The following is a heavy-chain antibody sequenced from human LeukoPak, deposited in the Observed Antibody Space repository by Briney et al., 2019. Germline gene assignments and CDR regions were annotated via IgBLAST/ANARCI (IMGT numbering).Heavy chain of an antibody. CDR1: GFTFSNYA. V-gene: IGHV3-23*01. D-gene: IGHD3-9*01. Sequence: GGSLRLSCVASGFTFSNYAMSWVRQAPGQGLEWVSAITVSGTNRYYADSLKGRFTTSRDNSKNTVFLQMNSLGHEDTAIYYCVIWGDYDVLTGYYVPDYWGQGTLVTVAS. CDR3: VIWGDYDVLTGYYVPDY. J-gene: IGHJ4*02. CDR2: ITVSGTNR.